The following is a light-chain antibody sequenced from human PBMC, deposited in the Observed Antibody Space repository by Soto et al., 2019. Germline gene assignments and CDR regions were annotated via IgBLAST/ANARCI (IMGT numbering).Light chain of an antibody. V-gene: IGKV3-20*01. J-gene: IGKJ3*01. CDR3: QQYGSSVFN. CDR1: QSVSSSF. CDR2: AAS. Sequence: EIVLTQSPATLSLSPGERDTLSCRASQSVSSSFLAWYQQKPGQAPRLLIYAASRRATGIPDRFSRSGSGTDFTLTISRLDPEDFAVYYCQQYGSSVFNFGPGTKVDNK.